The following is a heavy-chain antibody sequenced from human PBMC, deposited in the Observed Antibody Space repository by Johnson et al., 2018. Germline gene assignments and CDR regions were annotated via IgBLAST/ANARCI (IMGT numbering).Heavy chain of an antibody. J-gene: IGHJ6*02. CDR3: GRDGALYSYGTYGMDV. D-gene: IGHD5-18*01. V-gene: IGHV5-51*01. CDR1: GYSFTSYW. CDR2: IYPGDSDT. Sequence: VRLVQSGAEVKKPGESLKISCKGSGYSFTSYWIGWVRQMPGKGLEWMGIIYPGDSDTRYSPSVQGQVTISADKSISTAYLQWSSLKASDTAMYYCGRDGALYSYGTYGMDVWGQGTTVTVSS.